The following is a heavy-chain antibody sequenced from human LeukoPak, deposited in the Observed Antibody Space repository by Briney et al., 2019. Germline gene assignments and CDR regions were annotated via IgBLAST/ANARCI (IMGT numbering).Heavy chain of an antibody. CDR1: GGSISSYY. CDR3: ARYYSSSTRPRANAFDI. J-gene: IGHJ3*02. V-gene: IGHV4-59*01. CDR2: IYYNGST. D-gene: IGHD6-6*01. Sequence: SETLSLTCTVSGGSISSYYWSWIRQPPGKGLEWIGYIYYNGSTNYNPSLKSRVTISVDTSKNQFSLKLSSVTAADTAVYYCARYYSSSTRPRANAFDIWGQGTMVTVSS.